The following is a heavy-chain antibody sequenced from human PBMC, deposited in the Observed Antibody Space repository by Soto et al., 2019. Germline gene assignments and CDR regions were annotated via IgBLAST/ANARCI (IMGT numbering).Heavy chain of an antibody. CDR2: ISARGDYT. Sequence: EGQLLESGGGLVQPGGSLRLSCSASGFTFSTYAMNWVRQAPGKGLEWISAISARGDYTAYADSVKGRFTISRDNSVSALYLQMNSLRIDDTAVYYCAHPRGYGVFDAYDIWGQGTMVTVSS. CDR1: GFTFSTYA. CDR3: AHPRGYGVFDAYDI. V-gene: IGHV3-23*01. J-gene: IGHJ3*02. D-gene: IGHD4-17*01.